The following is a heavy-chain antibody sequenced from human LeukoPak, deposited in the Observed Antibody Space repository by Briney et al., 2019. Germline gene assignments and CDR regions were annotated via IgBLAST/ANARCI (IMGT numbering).Heavy chain of an antibody. CDR3: ARDKKDYYDSSGYYYFAFDI. CDR2: IHYNGNT. Sequence: SETLSLTCAVSDDSISTNYWSWIRQPPGKGLEWIAYIHYNGNTNYNPSLKSRVTTSLDTSKNQFSLKLSSVTAADTAVYYCARDKKDYYDSSGYYYFAFDIWGQGTMVNVSS. J-gene: IGHJ3*02. V-gene: IGHV4-59*12. CDR1: DDSISTNY. D-gene: IGHD3-22*01.